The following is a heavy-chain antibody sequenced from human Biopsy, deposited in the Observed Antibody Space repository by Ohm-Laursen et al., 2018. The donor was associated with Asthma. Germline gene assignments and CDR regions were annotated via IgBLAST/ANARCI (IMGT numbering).Heavy chain of an antibody. V-gene: IGHV1-69*15. CDR3: ARGPEYVRSSGALDY. J-gene: IGHJ4*02. D-gene: IGHD2-2*01. CDR1: GGTFSSNS. CDR2: IIPIFGLT. Sequence: SSVKVSCKASGGTFSSNSINWVRQALGQGLEWMGRIIPIFGLTNYAQKFQGRVTISADDSTSTAYMELSSLSSEDTALYYCARGPEYVRSSGALDYWGQGTLVTVSS.